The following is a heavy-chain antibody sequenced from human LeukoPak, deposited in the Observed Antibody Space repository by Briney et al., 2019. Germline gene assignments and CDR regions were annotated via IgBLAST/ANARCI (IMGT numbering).Heavy chain of an antibody. V-gene: IGHV3-23*01. CDR1: GFTFSSYA. CDR3: GRGHHWSVDY. Sequence: GGSLRLSCAASGFTFSSYAMSWVRQAPGKGLEWVSSLSGSGGSTYYADSVRGRFTISRDNSKNTLYLQMNSLRAEDTAVYYCGRGHHWSVDYWGQGTQVTVSS. CDR2: LSGSGGST. J-gene: IGHJ4*02.